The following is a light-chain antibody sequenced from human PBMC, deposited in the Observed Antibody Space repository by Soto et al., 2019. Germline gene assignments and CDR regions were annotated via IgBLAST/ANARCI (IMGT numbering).Light chain of an antibody. CDR2: TND. V-gene: IGLV1-47*01. J-gene: IGLJ2*01. CDR1: SSSIGSNY. Sequence: QSVLTQPPSPSGTPGQRVTISCSGSSSSIGSNYVYWYQQLAGTAPKLLIHTNDQRPSGVPDRFSGSKSGTSASLAISGLRSEDEADYYCAAWDDNLGGHVVFGGGTKLTVL. CDR3: AAWDDNLGGHVV.